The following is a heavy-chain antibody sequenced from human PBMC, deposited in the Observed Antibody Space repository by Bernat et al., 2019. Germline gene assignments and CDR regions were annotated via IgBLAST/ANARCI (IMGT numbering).Heavy chain of an antibody. CDR2: IYYSGST. CDR3: ARQAYCGGVCYTFLY. CDR1: GGSISSSSYY. D-gene: IGHD2-21*02. J-gene: IGHJ4*02. V-gene: IGHV4-39*01. Sequence: QLQLQESGPGLVKPSETLSLTCTVSGGSISSSSYYWGWIRQPPGKGLEWIGSIYYSGSTYYNPSLKSRVTISVDTSKNQFSLKLSSVTAADTAVYYCARQAYCGGVCYTFLYWGQGTLVTVSS.